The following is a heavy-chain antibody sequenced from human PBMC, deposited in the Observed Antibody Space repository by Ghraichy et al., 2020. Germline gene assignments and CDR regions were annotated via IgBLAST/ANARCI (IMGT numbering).Heavy chain of an antibody. J-gene: IGHJ4*02. CDR2: ISRGGTT. Sequence: ESLNISCAVSGGSISSADWWSWVRQPPGKGLEWIGEISRGGTTNYNPSLKSRITISMDKSMNQFSLKMSSVTAADTAVYYCATHHDPGSWDWGQGALVTVSS. CDR3: ATHHDPGSWD. V-gene: IGHV4-4*02. D-gene: IGHD3-10*01. CDR1: GGSISSADW.